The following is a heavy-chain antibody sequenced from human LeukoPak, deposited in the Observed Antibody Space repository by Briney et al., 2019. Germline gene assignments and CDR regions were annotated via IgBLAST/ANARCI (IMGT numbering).Heavy chain of an antibody. CDR2: ISSSSNYI. J-gene: IGHJ5*02. CDR1: GFTFSSST. CDR3: ARIPNSANFPNWFDP. V-gene: IGHV3-21*01. D-gene: IGHD4/OR15-4a*01. Sequence: GGSLRLSCAASGFTFSSSTMNWVRQAPGKGLEWVSSISSSSNYIYYADSEKGRFTISRDNAKNSLYLQMNSLRAEDTAVYYCARIPNSANFPNWFDPWGQGTLVTVSS.